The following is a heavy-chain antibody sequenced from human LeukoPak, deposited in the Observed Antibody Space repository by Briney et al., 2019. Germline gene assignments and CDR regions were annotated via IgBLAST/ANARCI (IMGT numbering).Heavy chain of an antibody. V-gene: IGHV5-51*01. J-gene: IGHJ4*02. CDR3: ARLRLGFLWNPNDY. CDR2: IYPGDSDT. Sequence: GGSLRLTCKGSGYSFTSYWIGWVRQMPGKGLEWMGIIYPGDSDTRYSPSFQGQVTISADKSISTAYLQWSSLKASDTAMYYCARLRLGFLWNPNDYWGQGTLVTVSS. D-gene: IGHD1-1*01. CDR1: GYSFTSYW.